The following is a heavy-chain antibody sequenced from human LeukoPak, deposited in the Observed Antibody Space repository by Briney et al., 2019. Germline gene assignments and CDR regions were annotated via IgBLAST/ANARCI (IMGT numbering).Heavy chain of an antibody. Sequence: SETLSLTCTVSGGSMNNYYWSWIRQPPGEGLVWIGDIYYLGNTAYNPSLKSRVTLSLDMSKTQFSLKLPSVTAADTAVDYCARGVGSGGWYIDYRGQGTLVTVSS. V-gene: IGHV4-59*01. D-gene: IGHD6-19*01. CDR3: ARGVGSGGWYIDY. CDR2: IYYLGNT. CDR1: GGSMNNYY. J-gene: IGHJ4*02.